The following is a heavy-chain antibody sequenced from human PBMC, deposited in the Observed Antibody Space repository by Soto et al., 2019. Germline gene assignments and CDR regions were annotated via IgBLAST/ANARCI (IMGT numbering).Heavy chain of an antibody. V-gene: IGHV4-31*03. D-gene: IGHD3-10*01. Sequence: QVQLQESGPGLVKPSQTLSLTCTVSGGSISSGGYYWSWIREHPGKGLEWIGYIYYSGSTYYNPSLKRRFTISVDTSKNQFSLKLSSVTAADTAVYYCARGRDYYGSGSYYPPDYWGQGTLVTVSS. J-gene: IGHJ4*02. CDR1: GGSISSGGYY. CDR3: ARGRDYYGSGSYYPPDY. CDR2: IYYSGST.